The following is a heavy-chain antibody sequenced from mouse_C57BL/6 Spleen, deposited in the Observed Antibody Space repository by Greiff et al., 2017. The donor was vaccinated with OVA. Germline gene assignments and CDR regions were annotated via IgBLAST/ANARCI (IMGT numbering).Heavy chain of an antibody. CDR3: AKHEVYYGNYDAMDY. V-gene: IGHV2-9*01. Sequence: QVQLQQSGPGLVAPSQSLSITCTVSGFSLTSYGVDWVRQPPGKGLEWLGVIWGGGSTNYNSALMSRLSTSKDNSKSQDFLKMNGLQTDGTAMYYCAKHEVYYGNYDAMDYWGQGTSVTVSS. CDR2: IWGGGST. CDR1: GFSLTSYG. J-gene: IGHJ4*01. D-gene: IGHD2-1*01.